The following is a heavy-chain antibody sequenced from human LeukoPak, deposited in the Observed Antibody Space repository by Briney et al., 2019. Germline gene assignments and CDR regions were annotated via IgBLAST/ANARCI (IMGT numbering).Heavy chain of an antibody. CDR2: IYHSGST. V-gene: IGHV4-38-2*02. J-gene: IGHJ6*03. CDR1: GGSITSYY. Sequence: SETLSLTCTVSGGSITSYYWSWIRQPPGKGLEWIGSIYHSGSTYYNPSLKSRVTISVDTSKNQFSLKLSSVTAADTAVYYCARVVVPAAIPKYYYYYYMDVWGKGTTVTVSS. CDR3: ARVVVPAAIPKYYYYYYMDV. D-gene: IGHD2-2*02.